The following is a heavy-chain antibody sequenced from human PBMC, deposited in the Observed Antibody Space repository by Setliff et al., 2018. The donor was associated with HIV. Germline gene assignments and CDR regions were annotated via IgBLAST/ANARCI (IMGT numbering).Heavy chain of an antibody. CDR1: GFTVSTNY. D-gene: IGHD3-10*01. Sequence: PGGSLRLSCAASGFTVSTNYMSWVRQAPGKGLEWVSSISSSSSYIYYADSLKGRFTISRDNAKNSLYLQMNSLRAEDTAVYYCASSGSGSYINWFGPWGQGTLVTVSS. J-gene: IGHJ5*02. CDR2: ISSSSSYI. CDR3: ASSGSGSYINWFGP. V-gene: IGHV3-21*01.